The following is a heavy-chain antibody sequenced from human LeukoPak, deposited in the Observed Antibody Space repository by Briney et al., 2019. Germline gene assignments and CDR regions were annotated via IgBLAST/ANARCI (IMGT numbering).Heavy chain of an antibody. CDR2: ISSSSSTI. D-gene: IGHD3-10*01. CDR1: GFTFSSYS. Sequence: GGSLRLSCAASGFTFSSYSMNWVRQAPGKGLEWVSYISSSSSTIYYADSVKGRFTISRDDAKSSLYLQMNSLRVEDTAVYYCAKEVTYGGAAFDVWGQGTTVTVSS. J-gene: IGHJ3*01. CDR3: AKEVTYGGAAFDV. V-gene: IGHV3-48*01.